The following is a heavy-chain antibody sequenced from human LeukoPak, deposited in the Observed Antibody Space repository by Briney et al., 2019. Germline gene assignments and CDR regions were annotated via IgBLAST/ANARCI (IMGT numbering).Heavy chain of an antibody. J-gene: IGHJ6*02. Sequence: ASVKVSCKASGYTFTSYGISWVRPAPGQGLEWMGWISAYNGNTNDAQKLQGRVTMTTDTSTSTAYMELRSLRSDDTAVYYCASTGYSSSWSYYNYYGMDVWGQGTTVTVSS. D-gene: IGHD6-13*01. CDR1: GYTFTSYG. CDR2: ISAYNGNT. V-gene: IGHV1-18*01. CDR3: ASTGYSSSWSYYNYYGMDV.